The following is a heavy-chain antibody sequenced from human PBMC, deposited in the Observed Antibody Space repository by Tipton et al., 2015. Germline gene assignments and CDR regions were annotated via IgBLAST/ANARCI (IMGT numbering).Heavy chain of an antibody. J-gene: IGHJ4*02. CDR1: GFTFSSYG. Sequence: RSLRLSCAASGFTFSSYGMHWVRQAPGKGLEWVALIWHDGRNAYYPDSVKGRFTISRDNSKNTLYLQMNSLRAEDTAVYYCAKDRSDEWELPYWGQGTLVTVSS. V-gene: IGHV3-33*06. D-gene: IGHD1-26*01. CDR3: AKDRSDEWELPY. CDR2: IWHDGRNA.